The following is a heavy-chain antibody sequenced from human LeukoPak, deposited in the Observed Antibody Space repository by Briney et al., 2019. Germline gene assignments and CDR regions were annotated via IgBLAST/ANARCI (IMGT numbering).Heavy chain of an antibody. CDR2: LYPGDSDT. D-gene: IGHD1-26*01. J-gene: IGHJ6*03. CDR3: ARRWDRPVGSYYYYMDV. Sequence: PGESLKISCKGSGYSFTSYWIGWVRQMPGKGLEWMGILYPGDSDTRYSPSFQGQVTFPADKSISTAYLQWSSLKASDTAMYYCARRWDRPVGSYYYYMDVWGKGTTVTVSS. V-gene: IGHV5-51*01. CDR1: GYSFTSYW.